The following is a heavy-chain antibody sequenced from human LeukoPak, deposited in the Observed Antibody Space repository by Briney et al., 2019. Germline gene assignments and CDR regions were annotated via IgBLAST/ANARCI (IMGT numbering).Heavy chain of an antibody. D-gene: IGHD6-19*01. CDR2: IIHPGST. CDR3: TRGLQGWAGFHY. J-gene: IGHJ4*02. CDR1: GGSFSNYY. Sequence: PSETLSLTCTVFGGSFSNYYWTWMRQAPGKGLEWIGEIIHPGSTKYNPSLKSRVAISVDPSKNQFSLTINSLTAADTAVYYCTRGLQGWAGFHYLDQGSTVTVSS. V-gene: IGHV4-34*01.